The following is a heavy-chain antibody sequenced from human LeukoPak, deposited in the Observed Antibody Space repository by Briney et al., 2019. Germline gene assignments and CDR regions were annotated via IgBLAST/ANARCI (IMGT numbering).Heavy chain of an antibody. CDR1: GGSISSSSYY. CDR2: IYYSGST. D-gene: IGHD4-17*01. CDR3: ARQSGPDDYGDYTDY. J-gene: IGHJ4*02. V-gene: IGHV4-39*01. Sequence: SETLSLTCTVSGGSISSSSYYWGWIRQPPGKGLEWIGSIYYSGSTYYNPSLKSRVTISVDTSKNQFSLKLSSVTAADTAVYYCARQSGPDDYGDYTDYWGQGTLVTVSS.